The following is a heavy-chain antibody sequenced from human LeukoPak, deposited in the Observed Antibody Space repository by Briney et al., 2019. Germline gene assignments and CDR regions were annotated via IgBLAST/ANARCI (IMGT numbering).Heavy chain of an antibody. J-gene: IGHJ4*02. Sequence: GGSLRLSCAASGFTFSSYEMNWVRQAPGKGLEWVSYISSSGSTIYYADSVKCRFTISRDNAKNSLYLQMNSLRDEDTAVYYCARATPDYYDSSGYFDYWGQGTLVTVSS. CDR2: ISSSGSTI. D-gene: IGHD3-22*01. V-gene: IGHV3-48*03. CDR1: GFTFSSYE. CDR3: ARATPDYYDSSGYFDY.